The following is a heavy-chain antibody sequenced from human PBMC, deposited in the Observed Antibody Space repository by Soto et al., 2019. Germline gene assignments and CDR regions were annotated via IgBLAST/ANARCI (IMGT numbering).Heavy chain of an antibody. Sequence: GGSLRRSCAASGFTFSSYWMNWVRQAPGKGLEWVASIKEGGSEKYYVGSVKGRFSISRDNAKNSLYLQMNSLRAEDTAVYYCARVLGGSAHFDYWGQGTLVTVSS. CDR1: GFTFSSYW. J-gene: IGHJ4*02. CDR2: IKEGGSEK. V-gene: IGHV3-7*01. D-gene: IGHD1-26*01. CDR3: ARVLGGSAHFDY.